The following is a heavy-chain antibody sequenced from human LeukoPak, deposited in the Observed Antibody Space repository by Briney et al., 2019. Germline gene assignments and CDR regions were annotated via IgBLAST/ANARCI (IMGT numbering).Heavy chain of an antibody. CDR2: ISYDGSNK. CDR1: GLTFSSYA. V-gene: IGHV3-30-3*01. D-gene: IGHD3-22*01. CDR3: ARVAPDYYDPGDY. Sequence: GGSLRLSCAASGLTFSSYAMHWVRQAPGKGLEWVAVISYDGSNKYYADSVKGRFTISRDNSKNTLYLQMNSLRAEDTAVYYCARVAPDYYDPGDYWGQGTLVPVSS. J-gene: IGHJ4*02.